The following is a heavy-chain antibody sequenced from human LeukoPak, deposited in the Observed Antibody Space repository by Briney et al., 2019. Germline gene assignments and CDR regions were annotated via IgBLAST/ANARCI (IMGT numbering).Heavy chain of an antibody. CDR2: ISFSGST. J-gene: IGHJ4*02. Sequence: SETLSLTCTVSGGSISSTDYYWGWIRQPLGKGLEWIGTISFSGSTYYNPSLKSRVTISADTSKNQLSLKLTSVTAADTAVYFCARDNYRPAWFYYWGQGALVTVPS. CDR3: ARDNYRPAWFYY. CDR1: GGSISSTDYY. D-gene: IGHD3-10*01. V-gene: IGHV4-39*02.